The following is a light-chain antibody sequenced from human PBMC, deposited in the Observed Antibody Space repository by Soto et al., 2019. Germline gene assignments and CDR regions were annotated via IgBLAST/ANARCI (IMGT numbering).Light chain of an antibody. Sequence: QSVLTQPPSVSGAPGQRVTISCTGSSSNIGAGYDVHWYQQLPGTAPKLLIYGNSNRPSGVPDRLSGSKSGTSASLAITGLKAEDEADYYCQSYDSSLSVVFGGGTTLTVL. CDR1: SSNIGAGYD. V-gene: IGLV1-40*01. CDR2: GNS. J-gene: IGLJ2*01. CDR3: QSYDSSLSVV.